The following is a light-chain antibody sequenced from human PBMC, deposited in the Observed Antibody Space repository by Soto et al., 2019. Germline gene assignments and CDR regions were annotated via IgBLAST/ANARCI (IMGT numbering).Light chain of an antibody. CDR1: QSITSY. V-gene: IGKV1-39*01. Sequence: DIQMTQSPSSLSASVGDRVTITCRASQSITSYLNWYQQTPGKAPELLIHAASRLQSGVPSRFSGSGSGTDFTLTISSLEPEDVAVYYCQQRSNWPSTFGQGTRLEIK. CDR3: QQRSNWPST. J-gene: IGKJ5*01. CDR2: AAS.